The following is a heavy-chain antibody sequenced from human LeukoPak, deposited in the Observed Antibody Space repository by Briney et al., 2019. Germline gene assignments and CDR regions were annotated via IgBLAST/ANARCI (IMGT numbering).Heavy chain of an antibody. CDR3: ARGVGEATVRRAAFDI. CDR1: GFTLSSYS. J-gene: IGHJ3*02. D-gene: IGHD4-17*01. Sequence: RGSLRLSCAASGFTLSSYSMNWVRQAPGKGLEWVSYISSSSSTIYYADSVKGRFTISRDNAKNSLYLQMDSLRAEGTAVYHCARGVGEATVRRAAFDIWGQGTMVTVSS. CDR2: ISSSSSTI. V-gene: IGHV3-48*01.